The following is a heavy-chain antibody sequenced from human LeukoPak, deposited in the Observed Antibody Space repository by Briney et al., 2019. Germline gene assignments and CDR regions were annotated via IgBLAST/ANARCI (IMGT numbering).Heavy chain of an antibody. J-gene: IGHJ4*02. D-gene: IGHD3-10*01. CDR2: IHYSGAT. Sequence: SETLSLTCTVSGDSISGYFWSWIRQTPGKGLEWIGYIHYSGATNYNPSLKSRVTISGDTSKKQFSLKLSSVTAADTAVYYCASIGVSELVIDYWGQGTLVTVSS. V-gene: IGHV4-59*01. CDR3: ASIGVSELVIDY. CDR1: GDSISGYF.